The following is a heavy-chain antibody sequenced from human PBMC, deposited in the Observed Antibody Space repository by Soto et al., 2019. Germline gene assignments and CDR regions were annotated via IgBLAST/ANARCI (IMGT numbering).Heavy chain of an antibody. D-gene: IGHD6-13*01. CDR3: ARESGIAAAGEIDY. CDR1: GYTFTGYY. V-gene: IGHV1-2*04. CDR2: INPNSGGT. Sequence: QVQLVQSGAEVKKPGASVKVSCKDSGYTFTGYYMHWVRQAPGQGLEWMGWINPNSGGTNYAHKFQGWVTRTRDPSTSTLYMELSRLRSDHTAVYYWARESGIAAAGEIDYWGQGTLVTVSS. J-gene: IGHJ4*02.